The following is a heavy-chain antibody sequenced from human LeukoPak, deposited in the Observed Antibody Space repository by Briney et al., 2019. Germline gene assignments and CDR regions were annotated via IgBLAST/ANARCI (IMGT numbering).Heavy chain of an antibody. CDR1: GFTFSSYA. V-gene: IGHV3-30*04. CDR2: ISYDGSNK. Sequence: GGSLRLSCAASGFTFSSYAMHWVRQAPGKGLEWVAVISYDGSNKYYADSVKGRFTISRDNSKNTLYLQMNSLRAEDTAVYYCAKVHPAGVTTYYYYYMDVWGKGTTVTVSS. CDR3: AKVHPAGVTTYYYYYMDV. D-gene: IGHD4-17*01. J-gene: IGHJ6*03.